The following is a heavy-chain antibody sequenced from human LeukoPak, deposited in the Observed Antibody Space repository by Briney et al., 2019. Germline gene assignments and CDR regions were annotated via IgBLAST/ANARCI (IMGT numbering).Heavy chain of an antibody. CDR2: VYYGRSP. V-gene: IGHV4-39*02. J-gene: IGHJ4*02. D-gene: IGHD6-25*01. Sequence: PETLSLTCTVSGDSISRSTYYWAWIRQPPGKGLEWIGSVYYGRSPYFNPSLESRATISVDTSKNHFSLKMSSVTAADTAVYYCARSSGTGTFSYWGQGTLVTVSS. CDR3: ARSSGTGTFSY. CDR1: GDSISRSTYY.